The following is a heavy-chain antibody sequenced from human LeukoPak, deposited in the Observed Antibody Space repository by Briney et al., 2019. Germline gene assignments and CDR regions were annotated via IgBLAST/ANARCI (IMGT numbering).Heavy chain of an antibody. J-gene: IGHJ5*02. CDR3: ARDSGIAAAGTWFDP. CDR2: IYYSGST. V-gene: IGHV4-31*02. CDR1: GFTFSSYA. Sequence: LRLSCAASGFTFSSYAMSWVRQHPGKGLEWIGYIYYSGSTYYNPSLKSRVTISVDTSKNQFSLKLSSVTAADTAVYYCARDSGIAAAGTWFDPWGQGTLVTVSS. D-gene: IGHD6-13*01.